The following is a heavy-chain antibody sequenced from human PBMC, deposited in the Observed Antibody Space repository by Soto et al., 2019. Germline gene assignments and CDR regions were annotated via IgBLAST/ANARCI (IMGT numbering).Heavy chain of an antibody. CDR2: IYYSGST. CDR1: GGSITNYY. J-gene: IGHJ4*01. D-gene: IGHD5-12*01. V-gene: IGHV4-59*01. CDR3: ARGLGAIDY. Sequence: SETLSLTCTVSGGSITNYYWSWIRQPPGKGLEWIGYIYYSGSTNYNPSLKSRVTMSVDTSKNQFSLKLSSVTAADTAVYYCARGLGAIDYWGHGTLVTVSS.